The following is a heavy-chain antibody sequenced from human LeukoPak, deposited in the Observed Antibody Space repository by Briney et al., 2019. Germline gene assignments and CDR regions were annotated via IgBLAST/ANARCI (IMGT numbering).Heavy chain of an antibody. CDR3: ARGSYDSSGWRPLDDAFDI. D-gene: IGHD3-22*01. CDR1: GGSISSGGYS. J-gene: IGHJ3*02. Sequence: SETLSLTCAVSGGSISSGGYSWSWIRQPPGKGLEWIGYIYHSRSTYYNPSLKSRVTISVDRSKNQFSLKLSSVTAADTAVYYCARGSYDSSGWRPLDDAFDIWGQGTMVTVSS. V-gene: IGHV4-30-2*01. CDR2: IYHSRST.